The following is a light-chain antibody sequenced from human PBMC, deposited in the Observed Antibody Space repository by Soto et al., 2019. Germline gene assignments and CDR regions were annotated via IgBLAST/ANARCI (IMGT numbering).Light chain of an antibody. J-gene: IGKJ5*01. V-gene: IGKV3-20*01. Sequence: EIVLTQSPGTLSLSPGESATLLCRASQFISSRNLAWYQQRPGQAPRLFIYGASTRATGIPDRFSGSGSGTDLTITITPLEPEDCEVYFGQQYGSSPITFGQGTRLEIK. CDR3: QQYGSSPIT. CDR2: GAS. CDR1: QFISSRN.